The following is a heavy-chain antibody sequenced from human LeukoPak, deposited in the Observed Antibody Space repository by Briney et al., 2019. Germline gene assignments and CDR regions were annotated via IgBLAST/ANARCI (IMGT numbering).Heavy chain of an antibody. D-gene: IGHD1-7*01. Sequence: SQTLSLTSTVSGGSISSGSYYWSWIRQPAGKGLEWIGRIYTSGSTNYNPSLKSRVTISVDTSKNQFSLKLSSVTAADTAVYYCARGVGLELHYWGQGTLVTVSS. CDR1: GGSISSGSYY. V-gene: IGHV4-61*02. CDR2: IYTSGST. CDR3: ARGVGLELHY. J-gene: IGHJ4*02.